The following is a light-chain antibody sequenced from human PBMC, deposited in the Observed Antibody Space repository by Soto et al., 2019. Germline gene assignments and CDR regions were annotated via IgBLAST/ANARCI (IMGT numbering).Light chain of an antibody. CDR3: SSYTSSSTVYV. CDR2: EVS. V-gene: IGLV2-14*01. Sequence: QSALTQPASVSGSPGQSITISCTGTSSDVGGYNYVSWYQQHPGKVPKLMIYEVSYRPSGVSNRFSGSKSGNTASLTISGVQAEDEADYYCSSYTSSSTVYVFGTGTKLTVL. CDR1: SSDVGGYNY. J-gene: IGLJ1*01.